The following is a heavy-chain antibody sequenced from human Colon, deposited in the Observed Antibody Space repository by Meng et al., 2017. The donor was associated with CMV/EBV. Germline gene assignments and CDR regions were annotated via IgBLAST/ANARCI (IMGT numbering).Heavy chain of an antibody. V-gene: IGHV4-4*07. CDR1: GGSISSYV. CDR3: ARAQYPYGYWIFDY. D-gene: IGHD5-18*01. Sequence: QGQLQESGPGLVKPSEPLSLSCTVSGGSISSYVWSWIRQPAGKGLEWIGRIYPSGFPKYKPSLESRVTMSADTSKHQISLKLTSVTAADTAVYYCARAQYPYGYWIFDYWGQGTLVTVSS. CDR2: IYPSGFP. J-gene: IGHJ4*02.